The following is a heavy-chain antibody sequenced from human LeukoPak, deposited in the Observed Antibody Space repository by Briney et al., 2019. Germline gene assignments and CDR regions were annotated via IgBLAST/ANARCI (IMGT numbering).Heavy chain of an antibody. CDR2: IYYSGST. J-gene: IGHJ5*02. Sequence: SETLSLTCTVSGGSISSYYWSWIRQPPGKGLEWIGYIYYSGSTNYNPSLKSRVTISVDTSKNQFSLKLSSVTAADTAVYYCARERGDSGFKFDPWGQGTLVTVSS. CDR3: ARERGDSGFKFDP. D-gene: IGHD2-21*01. V-gene: IGHV4-59*12. CDR1: GGSISSYY.